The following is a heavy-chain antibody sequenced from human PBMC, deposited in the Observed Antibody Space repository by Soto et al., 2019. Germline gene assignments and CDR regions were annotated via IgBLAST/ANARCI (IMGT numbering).Heavy chain of an antibody. D-gene: IGHD1-1*01. CDR1: GGFVSSGSYY. Sequence: QVQLQQWGAGLLKPSETLSLTCAVYGGFVSSGSYYWSWIRQPPGKGLEGIGEMSHSGGTHFNPSLQSLVTISVDTSKNQFSLKMSSVTAADTALYYCARVERGTATTVVDAFDIWGPGTMVTVSS. J-gene: IGHJ3*02. CDR2: MSHSGGT. CDR3: ARVERGTATTVVDAFDI. V-gene: IGHV4-34*01.